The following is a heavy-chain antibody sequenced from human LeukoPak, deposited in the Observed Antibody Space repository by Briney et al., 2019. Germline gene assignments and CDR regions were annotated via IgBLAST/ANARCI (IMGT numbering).Heavy chain of an antibody. J-gene: IGHJ6*02. CDR1: GFSFSSNW. V-gene: IGHV3-74*01. D-gene: IGHD5-18*01. CDR2: INSDGSIT. CDR3: ARDAVDTANAV. Sequence: GGSLRLSCAASGFSFSSNWMHWVRQAPGKGLVWVSHINSDGSITSYADSVKGRFTISRDNAKNTLYLQMNSLRAEDTAVYYCARDAVDTANAVWGQGTTVTVSS.